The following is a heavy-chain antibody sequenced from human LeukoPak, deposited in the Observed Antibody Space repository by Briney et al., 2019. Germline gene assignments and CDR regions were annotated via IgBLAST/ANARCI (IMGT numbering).Heavy chain of an antibody. CDR1: GFTFSSYA. D-gene: IGHD3-22*01. Sequence: GGSLRLSCAASGFTFSSYAMSWVRQAPGQGLEWVSAISGSGGSTSYADSVMGRFTISRDNSKNTLYLQMNSLMGEDPALFYSAKQPPAHYYDLICYYTEEFDYWGQGTLVTVSS. CDR3: AKQPPAHYYDLICYYTEEFDY. J-gene: IGHJ4*02. V-gene: IGHV3-23*01. CDR2: ISGSGGST.